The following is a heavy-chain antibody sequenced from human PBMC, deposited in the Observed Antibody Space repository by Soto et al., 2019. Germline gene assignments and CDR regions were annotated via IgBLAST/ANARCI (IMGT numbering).Heavy chain of an antibody. J-gene: IGHJ4*02. Sequence: SETLSLTCIVSGGSINSYWWSWIRQPAGKGLEWIGRVYSSGTTDYNPSLNSRATMSVETSKNQFSLKLTSVTAADTAVYYCARDIGSYAYAEGYWGQGIQVTVS. D-gene: IGHD2-2*01. CDR3: ARDIGSYAYAEGY. CDR1: GGSINSYW. CDR2: VYSSGTT. V-gene: IGHV4-4*07.